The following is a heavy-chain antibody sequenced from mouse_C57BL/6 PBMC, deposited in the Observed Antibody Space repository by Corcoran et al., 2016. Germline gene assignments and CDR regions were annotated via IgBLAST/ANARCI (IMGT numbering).Heavy chain of an antibody. V-gene: IGHV1-18*01. CDR3: ARDGYYYGSSPFAY. D-gene: IGHD1-1*01. J-gene: IGHJ3*01. CDR2: INPNNGGT. Sequence: EVQLQQSGPELVKPGASVKIPCMASGYTFTDYNMDWVQQSHGKSLEWIGDINPNNGGTIYNQKFKGKATLTVDKSSSTAYMELRSLTSEDTAVYYCARDGYYYGSSPFAYWGQGTLVTVSA. CDR1: GYTFTDYN.